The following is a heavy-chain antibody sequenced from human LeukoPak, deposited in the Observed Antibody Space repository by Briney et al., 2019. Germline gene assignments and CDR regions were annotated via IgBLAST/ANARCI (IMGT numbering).Heavy chain of an antibody. J-gene: IGHJ4*02. V-gene: IGHV3-74*01. CDR3: AKIGVSGTTFDY. Sequence: GGSLRLSCAASGFTFSSYWMHWVRQAPGKGLVWVSRINSDGSTTTYADSVKGRFTISRDNAKNTLYLQMNGLRAEDTAVYYCAKIGVSGTTFDYWGQGTLVTVSS. CDR2: INSDGSTT. D-gene: IGHD1-1*01. CDR1: GFTFSSYW.